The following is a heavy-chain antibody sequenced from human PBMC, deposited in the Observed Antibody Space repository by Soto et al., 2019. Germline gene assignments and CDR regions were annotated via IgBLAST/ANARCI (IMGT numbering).Heavy chain of an antibody. V-gene: IGHV4-4*02. CDR3: ARVRQYCSGTSCYLDP. CDR1: GGSISSSNW. CDR2: IHHSGTT. Sequence: SETLSLTCAVSGGSISSSNWWHWVRQPPWKGLEWIGEIHHSGTTNYNPSLKSRVAISVENSKNQFSLKLNSVTAADTAVYYCARVRQYCSGTSCYLDPWGQGTLVTVSS. D-gene: IGHD2-2*01. J-gene: IGHJ5*02.